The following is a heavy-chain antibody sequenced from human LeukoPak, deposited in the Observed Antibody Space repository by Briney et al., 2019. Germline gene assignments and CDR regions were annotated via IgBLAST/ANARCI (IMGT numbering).Heavy chain of an antibody. J-gene: IGHJ4*02. Sequence: SETLSLTCSVSGDSISIYYWSWIRQPPGKGLEWIGYIDHTGSTNYNPSLNSRVTISRDTSKNHFSLRLSSVTAADTAVYFCARQDYYDSSGYPDYWGQGTLVTVSS. CDR1: GDSISIYY. V-gene: IGHV4-59*01. CDR3: ARQDYYDSSGYPDY. CDR2: IDHTGST. D-gene: IGHD3-22*01.